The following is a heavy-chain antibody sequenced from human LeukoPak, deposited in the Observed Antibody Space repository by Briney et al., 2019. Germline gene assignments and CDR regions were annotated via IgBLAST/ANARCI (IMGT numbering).Heavy chain of an antibody. Sequence: GRSLRLPCAASGFTFSSYGMHWVRQAPGKGLEWVAVISYDGSNKYYADSVKGRFTISRDNSKNTLYLQMNSLRAEDTAVYYCAAIGYSSGWSPGWGQGTLVTVSS. D-gene: IGHD6-19*01. V-gene: IGHV3-30*03. J-gene: IGHJ4*02. CDR3: AAIGYSSGWSPG. CDR2: ISYDGSNK. CDR1: GFTFSSYG.